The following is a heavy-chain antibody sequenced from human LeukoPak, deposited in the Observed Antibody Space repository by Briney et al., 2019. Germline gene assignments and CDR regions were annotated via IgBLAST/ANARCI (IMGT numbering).Heavy chain of an antibody. CDR1: GFTFSSYG. J-gene: IGHJ4*02. Sequence: GGSLRLSCVASGFTFSSYGMHWVRQAPGKGLEWVAVISYDGSNKYYADSVKGRFTISRDNSKNTLYLQMNSLRAEDTAVYYCASWRSGSHSTDWDYWGQGTLVTVSS. D-gene: IGHD1-26*01. V-gene: IGHV3-30*03. CDR2: ISYDGSNK. CDR3: ASWRSGSHSTDWDY.